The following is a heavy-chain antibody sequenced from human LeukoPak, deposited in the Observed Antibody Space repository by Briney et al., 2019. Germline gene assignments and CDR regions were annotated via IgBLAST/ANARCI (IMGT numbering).Heavy chain of an antibody. CDR2: FDPEDGET. CDR3: ATDLTRGARRGAFDI. J-gene: IGHJ3*02. D-gene: IGHD1-26*01. Sequence: ALVKVSCKVSGYTLTELSMHWVRQAPGKGLEWMGGFDPEDGETIYAQKFQGRVTMTEDTSTDTAYMELSSLRSEDTAVYYCATDLTRGARRGAFDIWGQGTMVTVSS. V-gene: IGHV1-24*01. CDR1: GYTLTELS.